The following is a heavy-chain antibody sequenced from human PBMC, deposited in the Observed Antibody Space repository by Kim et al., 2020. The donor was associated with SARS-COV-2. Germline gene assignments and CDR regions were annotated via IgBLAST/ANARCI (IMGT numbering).Heavy chain of an antibody. D-gene: IGHD3-22*01. V-gene: IGHV1-24*01. CDR1: GYTLTELS. Sequence: ASVKVSCKVSGYTLTELSMHWVRQAPGKGLEWMGGFDPEDGETIYAQKFQGRVTMTEDTSTDTAYMELSSLRSEDTAVYYCATVALSSGHSYYGMDVWGQGTTVTVSS. J-gene: IGHJ6*02. CDR3: ATVALSSGHSYYGMDV. CDR2: FDPEDGET.